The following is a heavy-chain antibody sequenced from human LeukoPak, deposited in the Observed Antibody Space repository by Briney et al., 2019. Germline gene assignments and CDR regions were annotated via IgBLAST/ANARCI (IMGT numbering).Heavy chain of an antibody. J-gene: IGHJ5*02. D-gene: IGHD6-13*01. CDR1: GYTFTSYY. Sequence: ASVKFSCQASGYTFTSYYMHWVRQAPGQGLEWMGIINPSGGSTSYAQKFQGRVTMTRDTSTSTVYMELSSLRSEDTAVYYCARGHTGEAAGTSWFDPWGQGTLVTVSS. CDR3: ARGHTGEAAGTSWFDP. CDR2: INPSGGST. V-gene: IGHV1-46*01.